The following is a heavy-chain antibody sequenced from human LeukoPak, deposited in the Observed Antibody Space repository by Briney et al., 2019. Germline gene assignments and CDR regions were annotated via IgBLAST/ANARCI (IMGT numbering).Heavy chain of an antibody. V-gene: IGHV3-23*01. CDR3: AKDATPGNGIWDHFDS. D-gene: IGHD1-26*01. CDR2: VGGGPDI. J-gene: IGHJ4*02. Sequence: GGSLRLSCVASGFIFNIYGMSWVRQAPGKGLEWVSGVGGGPDIHHADSVKGRFTGSRDDAKSTVYLQMNSLRVEDTAIYFCAKDATPGNGIWDHFDSWGQGTLVTVSS. CDR1: GFIFNIYG.